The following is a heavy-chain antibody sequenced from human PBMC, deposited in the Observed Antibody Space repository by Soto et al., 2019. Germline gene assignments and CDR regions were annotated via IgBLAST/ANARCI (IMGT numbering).Heavy chain of an antibody. Sequence: GGSLRLSCAASGFTFSNAWMSWVRQAPGKGLEWVGRIKSKTDGGTTDYAAPVKGRFTNSRDDSKNTLYLQMNSLKTEDTAVYYCTTDRLYYDFWSGYPNPLDYWGQGTLVTVSS. D-gene: IGHD3-3*01. CDR3: TTDRLYYDFWSGYPNPLDY. J-gene: IGHJ4*02. CDR2: IKSKTDGGTT. CDR1: GFTFSNAW. V-gene: IGHV3-15*01.